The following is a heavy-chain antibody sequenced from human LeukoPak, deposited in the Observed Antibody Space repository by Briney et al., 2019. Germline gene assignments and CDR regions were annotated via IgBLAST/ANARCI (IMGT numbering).Heavy chain of an antibody. CDR2: ISSNGGST. CDR1: GFTFSSYA. V-gene: IGHV3-64*01. CDR3: ASQPSHRGPNWFDP. Sequence: GGSLRLSCAASGFTFSSYAMHWVRQAPGKGLEYVSAISSNGGSTYYANSVKGRFTISRDNSKNTLYLQMGSLRAEDMAVYYCASQPSHRGPNWFDPWGQGTLVTVSS. D-gene: IGHD2-2*01. J-gene: IGHJ5*02.